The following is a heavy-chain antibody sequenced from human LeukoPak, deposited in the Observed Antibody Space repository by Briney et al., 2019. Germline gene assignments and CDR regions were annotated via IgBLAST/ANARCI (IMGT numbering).Heavy chain of an antibody. CDR3: AVPLHVVVPDVERLGGY. Sequence: ATVKISCKASGYIFSDSFIHWVQQAPGKGLVWMGRLDPQDDETVYAEKFQGRLTISADTNSDTAYMELSGLRSEDTAMYYCAVPLHVVVPDVERLGGYWGQGTQVTVSS. V-gene: IGHV1-69-2*01. CDR2: LDPQDDET. J-gene: IGHJ4*02. D-gene: IGHD2-2*01. CDR1: GYIFSDSF.